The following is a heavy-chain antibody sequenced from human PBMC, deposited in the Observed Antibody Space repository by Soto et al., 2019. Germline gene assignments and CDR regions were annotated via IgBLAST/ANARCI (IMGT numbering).Heavy chain of an antibody. D-gene: IGHD2-2*01. V-gene: IGHV1-58*01. CDR1: GFTFTTSA. J-gene: IGHJ6*02. CDR2: IVVGSGNT. Sequence: GASVKVSCKASGFTFTTSAVQWVRLARGQRLEWIGWIVVGSGNTNYAQKFHERVTITRDMSTSTAYMELSSLRSEDTAVYYCAAGPAALKWGMDVWGQGTTVTVSS. CDR3: AAGPAALKWGMDV.